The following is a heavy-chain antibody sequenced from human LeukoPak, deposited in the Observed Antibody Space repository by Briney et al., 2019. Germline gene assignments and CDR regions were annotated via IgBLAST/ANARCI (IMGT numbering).Heavy chain of an antibody. J-gene: IGHJ6*03. CDR3: ARALVDISTISYGGNMDV. D-gene: IGHD5-18*01. V-gene: IGHV4-59*01. CDR1: GGSISSYY. CDR2: IYYSGST. Sequence: SETLSLTCTVSGGSISSYYWSWIRQPPGKGLEWIGYIYYSGSTNYNPSLKSRVTISGDTSKNQFSLKLRSVTAADTAVYYCARALVDISTISYGGNMDVWGKGTTVTVSS.